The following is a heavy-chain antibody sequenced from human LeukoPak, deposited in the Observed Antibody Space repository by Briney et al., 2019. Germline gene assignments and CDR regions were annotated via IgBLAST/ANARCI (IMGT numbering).Heavy chain of an antibody. J-gene: IGHJ4*02. CDR1: GFAVSSNY. Sequence: GGSLRLSCAVSGFAVSSNYMSWVRQAPGKGLQWVSTIFRDGSRYYEDSVRGRFSISRDDSKNILSLQMTNLRAEDTAVYYCARDFYDFWGGYWVWGQGTLVTVSS. CDR2: IFRDGSR. CDR3: ARDFYDFWGGYWV. V-gene: IGHV3-53*01. D-gene: IGHD3-3*01.